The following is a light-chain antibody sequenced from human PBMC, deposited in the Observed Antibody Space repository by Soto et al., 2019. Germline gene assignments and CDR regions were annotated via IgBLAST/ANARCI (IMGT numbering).Light chain of an antibody. CDR2: EGS. J-gene: IGLJ3*02. Sequence: QSALTQPASVSGSPGQSITISCTGTSSDVGGYNLVSWYQQHPGNAPKLMIFEGSKRPSGVSSRFSGSKSGNTASLTISGLQAEDEASYYCCSYAGGSPSPVFGGGTKLTVL. CDR3: CSYAGGSPSPV. V-gene: IGLV2-23*01. CDR1: SSDVGGYNL.